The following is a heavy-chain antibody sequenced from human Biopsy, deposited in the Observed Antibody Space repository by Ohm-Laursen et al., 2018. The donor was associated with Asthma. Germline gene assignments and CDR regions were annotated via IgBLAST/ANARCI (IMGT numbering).Heavy chain of an antibody. CDR2: IHNSENT. Sequence: SETLSLTCTVSGGSISSDYWSWLRQSPGKGLEWIGYIHNSENTNYNPSLKSRVTISLDTSKNHFSLRLSFVTAADTAVYFCARGRGRGIQLWSLDPWGQGILVTVSS. D-gene: IGHD5-18*01. V-gene: IGHV4-59*01. J-gene: IGHJ5*02. CDR3: ARGRGRGIQLWSLDP. CDR1: GGSISSDY.